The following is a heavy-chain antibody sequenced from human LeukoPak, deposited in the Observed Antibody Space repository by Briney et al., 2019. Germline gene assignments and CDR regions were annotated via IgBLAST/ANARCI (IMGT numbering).Heavy chain of an antibody. CDR2: IRYDGSNK. Sequence: GGSLRLSCAASGFTFSSYGMHWVRQAPGKGLEWVAFIRYDGSNKFYADSVKGRFTISRDNSKNTLYLQMNSLRAEDTAVYYCAKDTLRVSAGDQGYFDYWGQGTLVTVSS. CDR1: GFTFSSYG. D-gene: IGHD7-27*01. J-gene: IGHJ4*02. V-gene: IGHV3-30*02. CDR3: AKDTLRVSAGDQGYFDY.